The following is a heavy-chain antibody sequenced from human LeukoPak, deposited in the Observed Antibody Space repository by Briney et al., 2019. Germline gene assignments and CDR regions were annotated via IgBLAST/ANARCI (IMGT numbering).Heavy chain of an antibody. Sequence: EASVKVSCKASGGTFSSYAISWVRQAPGQGLEWMGGIIPIFGTANYAQKFQGRVTITADTSTDTAYMELSSLRSEDTAVYYCARDVIAAAGSNYWYFDLWGRGTLVTVSS. D-gene: IGHD6-13*01. CDR3: ARDVIAAAGSNYWYFDL. V-gene: IGHV1-69*06. CDR1: GGTFSSYA. J-gene: IGHJ2*01. CDR2: IIPIFGTA.